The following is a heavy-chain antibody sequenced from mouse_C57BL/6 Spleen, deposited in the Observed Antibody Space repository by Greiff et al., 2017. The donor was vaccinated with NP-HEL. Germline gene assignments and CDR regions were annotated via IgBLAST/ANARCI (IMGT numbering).Heavy chain of an antibody. CDR2: IYPSDSET. Sequence: QVQLQQPGAELVRPGSSVKLSCKASGYIFTSYWMDWVKQRPGQGLEWIGNIYPSDSETHYNQKFKDKATLTVDKSSSTAYMQLSSLTSEDSAVYYCARVFDGYPDYWGQGTTLTVSS. D-gene: IGHD2-3*01. J-gene: IGHJ2*01. CDR3: ARVFDGYPDY. V-gene: IGHV1-61*01. CDR1: GYIFTSYW.